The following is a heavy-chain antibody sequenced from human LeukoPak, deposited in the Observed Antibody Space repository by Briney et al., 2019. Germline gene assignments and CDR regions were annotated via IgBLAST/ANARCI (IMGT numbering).Heavy chain of an antibody. CDR2: IKEDGSEK. V-gene: IGHV3-7*03. D-gene: IGHD5-18*01. CDR1: GFTFSLYW. Sequence: PGGSLRLSCAASGFTFSLYWMNWVRRAPGKGLEWVANIKEDGSEKYCVDSVKGRFTISRGSAKNSLYLQMNSLRVEDTAVYYCARDHNYGSDYWGQGTLVTVSS. CDR3: ARDHNYGSDY. J-gene: IGHJ4*02.